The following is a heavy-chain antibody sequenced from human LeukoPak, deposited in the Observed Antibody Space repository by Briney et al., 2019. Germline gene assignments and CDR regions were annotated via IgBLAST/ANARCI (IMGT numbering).Heavy chain of an antibody. CDR3: ANSPMYYDTSGYSFFDD. CDR1: GGSITSGDYY. V-gene: IGHV4-30-4*01. Sequence: SETLSLTCTVSGGSITSGDYYWSWIRQPPGKGLEWIGYFYYSGSTSYCPSLKSRVTISADTSKNQFSLKLNSVSAADTAVYYCANSPMYYDTSGYSFFDDWGQGTLVTVSS. J-gene: IGHJ4*02. CDR2: FYYSGST. D-gene: IGHD3-22*01.